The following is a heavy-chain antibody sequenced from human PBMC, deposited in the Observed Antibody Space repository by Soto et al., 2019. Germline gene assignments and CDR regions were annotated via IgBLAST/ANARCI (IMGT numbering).Heavy chain of an antibody. CDR1: GGSISSYY. V-gene: IGHV4-4*07. D-gene: IGHD3-10*01. J-gene: IGHJ6*02. CDR2: IYTSGST. Sequence: SETQSLTCTVSGGSISSYYWSWIRQPAGKGLEWIGRIYTSGSTNYNPSLKSRVTMSVDTSKNQFSLKLSSVTAADTAVYYCARSLMVRGDPYYYYGMDVWGQGTTVTVSS. CDR3: ARSLMVRGDPYYYYGMDV.